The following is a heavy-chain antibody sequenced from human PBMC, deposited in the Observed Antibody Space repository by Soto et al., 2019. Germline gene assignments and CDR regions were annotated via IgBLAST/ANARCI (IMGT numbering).Heavy chain of an antibody. CDR3: EKDMKGGVMTTIHYFAS. D-gene: IGHD2-21*02. CDR1: GFTVDDYA. V-gene: IGHV3-9*01. CDR2: ISWNSETI. Sequence: EVQLVESGGGLVQPGRSLRLSCAASGFTVDDYAMHWVRQAPGKGLEWVSGISWNSETIDYADSVKGRFTISRDNAKRYLFRQMNSLIPEETDLYYCEKDMKGGVMTTIHYFASWGQGTLVTVSS. J-gene: IGHJ4*02.